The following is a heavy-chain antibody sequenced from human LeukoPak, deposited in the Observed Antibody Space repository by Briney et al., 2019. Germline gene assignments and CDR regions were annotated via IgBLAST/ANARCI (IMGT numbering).Heavy chain of an antibody. J-gene: IGHJ4*02. V-gene: IGHV4-59*01. CDR2: IYYGGST. CDR1: GGSISPYY. Sequence: PSETLSLTCSFSGGSISPYYWTWVRQSPGKGLEWIGYIYYGGSTNYNPSLKSRVTISIDTSETQFSLRLTSVTAADTAVYYCARGTSSWYIPQDYWGQGALVTVSS. CDR3: ARGTSSWYIPQDY. D-gene: IGHD6-13*01.